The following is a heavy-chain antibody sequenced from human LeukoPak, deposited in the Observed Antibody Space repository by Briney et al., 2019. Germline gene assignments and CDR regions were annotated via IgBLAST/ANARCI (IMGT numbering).Heavy chain of an antibody. CDR3: ARDRSAAPADY. Sequence: PSETLSLTCTVSGGSITNNYWAWIRQPPGKGLEWIGYTHDSGNSNYNPSLRSRVTISIDTSKNQFSLKLTSVTAADTAVYYCARDRSAAPADYWGQGTLVTVSS. CDR2: THDSGNS. J-gene: IGHJ4*02. V-gene: IGHV4-59*13. D-gene: IGHD6-13*01. CDR1: GGSITNNY.